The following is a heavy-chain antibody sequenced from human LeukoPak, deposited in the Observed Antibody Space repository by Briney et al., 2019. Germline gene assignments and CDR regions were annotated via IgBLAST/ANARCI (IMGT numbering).Heavy chain of an antibody. J-gene: IGHJ4*02. CDR1: GYTFTSYY. V-gene: IGHV1-46*01. Sequence: ASVTVSCKASGYTFTSYYMHWVRQAPGQGLEWMGIINPSGGSTNYAQKFQGRVTMTRDMSTSTVYMELSSLRSEDTAVYYCARTYSSGWYSLSWGQGTLVTVSS. CDR2: INPSGGST. CDR3: ARTYSSGWYSLS. D-gene: IGHD6-19*01.